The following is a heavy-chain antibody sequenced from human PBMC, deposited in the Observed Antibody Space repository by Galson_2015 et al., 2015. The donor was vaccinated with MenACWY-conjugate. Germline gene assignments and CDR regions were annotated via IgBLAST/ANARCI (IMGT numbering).Heavy chain of an antibody. V-gene: IGHV3-15*01. CDR2: IKSQTDGGKI. D-gene: IGHD2-21*01. CDR3: TTHKPDSWGGLLFHFYMDV. CDR1: AFTFSNAY. J-gene: IGHJ6*03. Sequence: SLRLSCAGSAFTFSNAYMSWVRQAPGKGLERVSRIKSQTDGGKIDYAASVKGRFTISRDDSKNTLYLQMNSLKIEDTAVYYCTTHKPDSWGGLLFHFYMDVWGKGTTVTVSS.